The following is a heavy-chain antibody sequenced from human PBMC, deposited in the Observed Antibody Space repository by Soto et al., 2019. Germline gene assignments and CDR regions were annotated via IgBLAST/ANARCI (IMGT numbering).Heavy chain of an antibody. D-gene: IGHD2-8*01. Sequence: GGSLILSYASSGFNFSSYSMILVRQAPGKGLEWVSAISGSGGSTYYADSVKGRFTISRDNSKNTLYLQMNSLRAEDTAVYYCVLPRCIPTQFWGQGTLVTVSS. CDR1: GFNFSSYS. CDR3: VLPRCIPTQF. CDR2: ISGSGGST. J-gene: IGHJ4*02. V-gene: IGHV3-23*01.